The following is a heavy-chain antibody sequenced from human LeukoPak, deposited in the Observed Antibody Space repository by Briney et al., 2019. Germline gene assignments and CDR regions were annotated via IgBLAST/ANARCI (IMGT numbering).Heavy chain of an antibody. D-gene: IGHD2-8*01. V-gene: IGHV4-34*10. J-gene: IGHJ4*02. CDR3: SRENGAFSPFGY. Sequence: GSLRLSCAASGFTFSSFAMHWVRQPPGQGLEWIGEVSLSGLTNYNPSLSSRIIMALDTSKNHLSLHLTSVTAADTAVYYCSRENGAFSPFGYWGQGYLVTVLS. CDR2: VSLSGLT. CDR1: GFTFSSFAM.